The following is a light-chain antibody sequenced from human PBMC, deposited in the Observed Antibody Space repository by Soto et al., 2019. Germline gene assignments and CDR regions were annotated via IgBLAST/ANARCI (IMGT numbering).Light chain of an antibody. J-gene: IGLJ2*01. CDR3: SSYAGNTYVI. CDR1: STDVGGYNF. CDR2: EVT. Sequence: QSALTQPPSASGSPGQSVTISCSGTSTDVGGYNFVSWYQLHPGEAPKLLLYEVTKRPSEVPDRFSGSKSGNTASLTVSGLRPEDEGLYFCSSYAGNTYVIFGGGTQLTVL. V-gene: IGLV2-8*01.